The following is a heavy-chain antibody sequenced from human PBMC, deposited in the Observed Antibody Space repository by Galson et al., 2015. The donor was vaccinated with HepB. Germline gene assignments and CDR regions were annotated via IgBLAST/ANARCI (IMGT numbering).Heavy chain of an antibody. V-gene: IGHV3-64D*06. CDR1: GFTFSSYA. J-gene: IGHJ4*02. CDR3: VKAPMVRGGPGDY. Sequence: SLRLSCAASGFTFSSYAMHWVRQAPGKGLEYVSAISSNGGSTYYADSVKGRFTISRDNSKNTLYLQMSSLRAEDTAVYYCVKAPMVRGGPGDYWGQGTLVTVSS. D-gene: IGHD3-10*01. CDR2: ISSNGGST.